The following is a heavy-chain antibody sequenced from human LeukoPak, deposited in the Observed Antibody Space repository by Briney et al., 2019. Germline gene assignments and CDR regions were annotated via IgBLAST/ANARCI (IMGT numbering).Heavy chain of an antibody. CDR1: GYTFTSYD. D-gene: IGHD5/OR15-5a*01. V-gene: IGHV1-8*01. CDR2: MNPNSGNT. CDR3: ARGLGIPGVYPDLRF. J-gene: IGHJ4*02. Sequence: ASVKVSCKASGYTFTSYDSNWVRQATGQGLEWMGWMNPNSGNTGYAQKFQGRVTMTRDTSISTAYMELSSLRSEDTAVYYCARGLGIPGVYPDLRFWGQGTLVTVSS.